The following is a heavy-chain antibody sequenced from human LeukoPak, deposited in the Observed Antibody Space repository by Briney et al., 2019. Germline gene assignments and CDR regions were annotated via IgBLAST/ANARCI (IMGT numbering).Heavy chain of an antibody. J-gene: IGHJ5*02. CDR1: GYTFTSYD. CDR2: MNPNSGNT. Sequence: ASVKVSCKASGYTFTSYDINWVRQATGQGLEWMGWMNPNSGNTGYAQKFQGRVTITRNTSISTAYMELSSLRSEDTAVYYCARAYDFWSGYHNWFDPWGQGTLVTVSS. CDR3: ARAYDFWSGYHNWFDP. D-gene: IGHD3-3*01. V-gene: IGHV1-8*03.